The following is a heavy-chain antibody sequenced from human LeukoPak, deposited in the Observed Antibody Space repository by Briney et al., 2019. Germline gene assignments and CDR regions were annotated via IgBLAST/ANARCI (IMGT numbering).Heavy chain of an antibody. Sequence: ASVKVSCKASGGTFSSYAISWVRQAPGQGLEWMGWISADNGNTNYVQKFQGRVTMTTDTSTNIAYMELRNLRSDDTAVYYCARVHAYYFDYWGQGTLITVSS. CDR2: ISADNGNT. CDR3: ARVHAYYFDY. J-gene: IGHJ4*02. CDR1: GGTFSSYA. V-gene: IGHV1-18*01. D-gene: IGHD3-10*01.